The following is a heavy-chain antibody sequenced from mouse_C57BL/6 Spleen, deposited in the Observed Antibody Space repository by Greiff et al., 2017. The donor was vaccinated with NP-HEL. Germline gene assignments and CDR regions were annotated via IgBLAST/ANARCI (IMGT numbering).Heavy chain of an antibody. J-gene: IGHJ4*01. CDR3: ARSRFGRYYYAMDY. CDR1: GFTFTDYY. Sequence: EVKLMESGGGLVQPGGSLSLSCAASGFTFTDYYMSWVRQPPGKALEWLGFIRNKANGYTTEYSASVKGRFTISRDNSQSILYLQMNALRAEDSATYYCARSRFGRYYYAMDYWGQGTSVTVSS. CDR2: IRNKANGYTT. V-gene: IGHV7-3*01.